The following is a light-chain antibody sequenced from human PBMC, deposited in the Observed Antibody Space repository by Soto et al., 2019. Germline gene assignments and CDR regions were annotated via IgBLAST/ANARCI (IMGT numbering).Light chain of an antibody. CDR2: GAS. CDR1: QSVNNN. V-gene: IGKV3-15*01. CDR3: QQYNNWPRT. J-gene: IGKJ1*01. Sequence: EIVMTQSPATLSVSPGERATLSCRASQSVNNNLVWYQQKPGQAPRLLIYGASTRATGIPARFSGSGSGTEFTLTISSLQSEDFAVYYCQQYNNWPRTFGQGTKVEIQ.